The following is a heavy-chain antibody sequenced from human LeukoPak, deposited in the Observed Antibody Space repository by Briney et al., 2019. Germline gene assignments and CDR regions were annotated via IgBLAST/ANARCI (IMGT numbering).Heavy chain of an antibody. CDR1: GGTFSSYA. V-gene: IGHV1-69*13. CDR2: IIPIFGTA. CDR3: ARERFSRGYSYGYYYYYGMDV. Sequence: SVKVSCKASGGTFSSYAISWVRQAPGQGLEWMGGIIPIFGTANYAQKSQGRVTITADESTSTAYMELSSLRSEDTAVYYCARERFSRGYSYGYYYYYGMDVWGQGTTVTVSS. D-gene: IGHD5-18*01. J-gene: IGHJ6*02.